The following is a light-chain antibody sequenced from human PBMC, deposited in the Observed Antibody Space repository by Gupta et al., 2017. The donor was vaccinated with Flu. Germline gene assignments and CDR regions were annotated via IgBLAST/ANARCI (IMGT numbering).Light chain of an antibody. J-gene: IGKJ1*01. CDR2: KAS. V-gene: IGKV1-5*03. CDR1: QSIDIW. CDR3: QQDCGDPWT. Sequence: PSTLSASVGDRVTITCRASQSIDIWLAWFQKKPGKAPKPLIYKASHLESGVPSRFSGGGAGTEFSLTISSLQPDDFATYYCQQDCGDPWTFGQGTKVEIK.